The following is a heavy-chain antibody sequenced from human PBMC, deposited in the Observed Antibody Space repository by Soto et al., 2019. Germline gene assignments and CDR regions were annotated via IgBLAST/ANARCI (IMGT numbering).Heavy chain of an antibody. Sequence: SVKVSCKASGGTFSSYAISWVRQAPGQGLEWMGGIIPIFGTANYAQKFQGRVTITADKSTSTAYMELSSLRSEDTAVYYCARDDGSGSYLEGYYYYGMDVWGQGTTVTVSS. CDR2: IIPIFGTA. D-gene: IGHD3-10*01. J-gene: IGHJ6*02. CDR3: ARDDGSGSYLEGYYYYGMDV. V-gene: IGHV1-69*06. CDR1: GGTFSSYA.